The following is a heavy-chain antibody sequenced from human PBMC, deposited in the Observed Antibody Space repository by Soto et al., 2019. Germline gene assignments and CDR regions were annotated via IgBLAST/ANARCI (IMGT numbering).Heavy chain of an antibody. CDR3: ARGSRRYDNRRAGDFDY. V-gene: IGHV3-53*04. CDR2: IYSGGST. CDR1: GFTVSSNY. Sequence: GGSLRLSCAASGFTVSSNYMSWVRQAPGKGLEWVSVIYSGGSTYYADSVKGRFTITRHNSENTLYLQMNSLRAEDTAVYYCARGSRRYDNRRAGDFDYWGQGTLVTVSS. D-gene: IGHD1-1*01. J-gene: IGHJ4*02.